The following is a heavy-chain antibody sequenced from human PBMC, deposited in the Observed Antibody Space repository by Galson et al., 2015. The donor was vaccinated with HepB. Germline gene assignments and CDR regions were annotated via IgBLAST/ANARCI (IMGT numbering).Heavy chain of an antibody. V-gene: IGHV3-7*03. J-gene: IGHJ4*02. CDR1: GFTFSSYW. CDR3: AGDRRGLRYFDY. Sequence: LRLSCAASGFTFSSYWMSWVRQAPGKGLEWVANIKQDGSEKYYVDSVKGRFTISRDNAKNSLYLQMNSLRAEDTAVYYCAGDRRGLRYFDYWGQGTLVTVSS. CDR2: IKQDGSEK. D-gene: IGHD3-10*01.